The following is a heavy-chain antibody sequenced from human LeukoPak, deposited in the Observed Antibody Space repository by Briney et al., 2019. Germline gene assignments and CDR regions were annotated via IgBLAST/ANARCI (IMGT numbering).Heavy chain of an antibody. CDR2: ISSSSSYI. D-gene: IGHD3-10*01. J-gene: IGHJ4*02. V-gene: IGHV3-21*01. Sequence: GGSLRLSCAASGFTFSSYSMNWVRQAPGKGLECVSSISSSSSYIYYADSVKGRFTISRDNAKNSLYLQMNSLRAEDTAVYYCARDRLLWFGELSPYFDYWGQGTLVTVSS. CDR3: ARDRLLWFGELSPYFDY. CDR1: GFTFSSYS.